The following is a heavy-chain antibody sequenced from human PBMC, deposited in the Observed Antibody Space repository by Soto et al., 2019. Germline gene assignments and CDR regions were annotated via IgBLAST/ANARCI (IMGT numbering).Heavy chain of an antibody. Sequence: PSETLSLTCTVSGGSISSSDYYWGWIRQPPGKGLEWIGYIYYSGSTNYNPSLKSRVTISVDTSKNQFSLKLSSVTAADTAVYYCARYYGGYSDYWGQGTLVTFSS. CDR1: GGSISSSDYY. V-gene: IGHV4-61*05. CDR2: IYYSGST. CDR3: ARYYGGYSDY. J-gene: IGHJ4*02. D-gene: IGHD3-10*01.